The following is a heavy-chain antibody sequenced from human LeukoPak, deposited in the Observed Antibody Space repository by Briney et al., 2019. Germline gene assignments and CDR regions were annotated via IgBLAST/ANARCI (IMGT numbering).Heavy chain of an antibody. CDR2: IYYSGST. J-gene: IGHJ6*02. CDR1: GGSISSYY. V-gene: IGHV4-59*01. Sequence: SETLSLTCTVSGGSISSYYWSWIRQPPGKGLEWIGYIYYSGSTNYNPSLKSRVTISVDTSKNQSSLKLSSVTAADTAVYYCARARGIAAADYYYGMDVWGQGTTATVSS. CDR3: ARARGIAAADYYYGMDV. D-gene: IGHD6-13*01.